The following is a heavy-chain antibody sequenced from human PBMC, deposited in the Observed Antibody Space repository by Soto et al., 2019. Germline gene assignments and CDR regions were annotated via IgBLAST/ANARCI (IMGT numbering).Heavy chain of an antibody. CDR3: ARLTTDYDILTGYSKNAYFDY. CDR2: INHSGST. D-gene: IGHD3-9*01. CDR1: GGSFSGYY. J-gene: IGHJ4*02. Sequence: LSLTCAVYGGSFSGYYWSWIRQPPGKGLEWIGEINHSGSTNYNPSLKSRVTISVDTSKNQFSLKLSSVTAADTAVYYCARLTTDYDILTGYSKNAYFDYWGQGTLVTVSS. V-gene: IGHV4-34*01.